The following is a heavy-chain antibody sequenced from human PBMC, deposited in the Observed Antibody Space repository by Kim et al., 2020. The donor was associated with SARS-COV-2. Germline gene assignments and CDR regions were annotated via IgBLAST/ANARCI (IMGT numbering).Heavy chain of an antibody. CDR2: IYSGGSST. J-gene: IGHJ6*02. Sequence: GGSLRLSCAASGFTFSSYAMSWVRQAPGKGLEWVSVIYSGGSSTYYADSVKGRFTISRDNSKNTLYLQMNSLRAEDTAVYYCAKARGIAAAGTVQYYYYYGMDVWGQGTTVTVSS. CDR3: AKARGIAAAGTVQYYYYYGMDV. CDR1: GFTFSSYA. D-gene: IGHD6-13*01. V-gene: IGHV3-23*03.